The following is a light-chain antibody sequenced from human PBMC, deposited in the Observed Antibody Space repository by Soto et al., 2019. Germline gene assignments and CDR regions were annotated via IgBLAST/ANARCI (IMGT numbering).Light chain of an antibody. J-gene: IGLJ1*01. CDR1: SSDVGSYNR. Sequence: QSVLTQPPSVSGSPGQSVTISCTGTSSDVGSYNRVSWYQQPPGTAPKLMIYEVSNRPSGVPDRFSGSKSGNTASLTISGLQAEDEADYYCSSYTSSSTGVSGTGTKLTVL. V-gene: IGLV2-18*02. CDR3: SSYTSSSTGV. CDR2: EVS.